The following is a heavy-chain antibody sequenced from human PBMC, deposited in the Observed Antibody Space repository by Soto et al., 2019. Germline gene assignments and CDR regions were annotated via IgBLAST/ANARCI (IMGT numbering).Heavy chain of an antibody. V-gene: IGHV5-51*01. CDR3: ARLVRLQLWLPPYYFDY. CDR1: GYSFTSYW. Sequence: GESLKISCKGSGYSFTSYWIGWVRQMPGKGLEWMGIIYPGDSDTRYSPSFQGQVTISADKSISTAYLQWSSLKASDTAMYYCARLVRLQLWLPPYYFDYWGQGTLVTVTS. CDR2: IYPGDSDT. D-gene: IGHD5-18*01. J-gene: IGHJ4*02.